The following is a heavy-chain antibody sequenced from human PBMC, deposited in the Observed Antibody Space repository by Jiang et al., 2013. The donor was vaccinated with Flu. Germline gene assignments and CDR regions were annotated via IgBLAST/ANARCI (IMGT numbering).Heavy chain of an antibody. CDR2: ITPTFGTT. CDR1: GGSFSNYP. V-gene: IGHV1-69*01. D-gene: IGHD2-8*01. CDR3: ASPNCTNGVCPGSKYYFDF. J-gene: IGHJ4*02. Sequence: SGAEVKKPGSSVKVSCKAAGGSFSNYPINWVRQAPGHGLEWMGGITPTFGTTNYSRKFQGKVTVTADESTNTAYMELRSLTSDDTAVYYCASPNCTNGVCPGSKYYFDFWGQGSLVTVSS.